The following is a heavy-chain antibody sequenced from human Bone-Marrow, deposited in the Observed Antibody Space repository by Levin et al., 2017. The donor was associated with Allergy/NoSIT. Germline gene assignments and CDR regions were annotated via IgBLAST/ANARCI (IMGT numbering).Heavy chain of an antibody. CDR3: AASPYDPSYHGMDV. Sequence: SVKVSCKASGGTFSTYAISWVRQAPGQGLEWMGGIIPVFDSSNYAQKLQGRLTIIADKSTGTAYMDLRSLRSDDTAVYYCAASPYDPSYHGMDVWGQGTTVTVSS. D-gene: IGHD5-12*01. J-gene: IGHJ6*02. V-gene: IGHV1-69*06. CDR1: GGTFSTYA. CDR2: IIPVFDSS.